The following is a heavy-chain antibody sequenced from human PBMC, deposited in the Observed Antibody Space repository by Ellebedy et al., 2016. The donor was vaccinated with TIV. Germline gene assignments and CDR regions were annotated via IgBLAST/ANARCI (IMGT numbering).Heavy chain of an antibody. CDR3: ARDRGSYGTAPYNWFDP. Sequence: ASVKVSCXASGYTFTSYAMHWVRQAPGQRLEWMGWINAGNGNTKYSQKFQGRVTITRDTSASTAYMELSSLRSEDTAVYYCARDRGSYGTAPYNWFDPWGQGTLVTVSS. V-gene: IGHV1-3*01. J-gene: IGHJ5*02. CDR1: GYTFTSYA. D-gene: IGHD1-26*01. CDR2: INAGNGNT.